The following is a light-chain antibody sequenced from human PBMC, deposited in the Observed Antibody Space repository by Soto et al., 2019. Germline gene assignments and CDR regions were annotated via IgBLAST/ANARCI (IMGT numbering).Light chain of an antibody. CDR3: QSYYISLSRRWV. Sequence: QSVLTQPPSVSGAPGQRVTISCTGSSSNIGAGYPVHWYQQLPGTAPKLLVAGNRPSGVPDRFSVSKSGASASLAITGLQAEDEADSYCQSYYISLSRRWVFGGGTKLTVL. J-gene: IGLJ3*02. CDR2: G. V-gene: IGLV1-40*01. CDR1: SSNIGAGYP.